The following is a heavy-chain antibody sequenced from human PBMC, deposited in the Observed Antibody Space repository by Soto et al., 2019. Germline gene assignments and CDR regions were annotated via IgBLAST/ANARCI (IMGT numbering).Heavy chain of an antibody. V-gene: IGHV4-59*02. Sequence: PSETLSLTCSVSGGSVSNYYWSWVRQPPGKRLEWIGYIYYTGTHDYNPSLRGRATISVDRAKDQFSLTLPSVTAPATAVYYCARDRDRHSSGLPSLDPCGQRILFTVSS. CDR1: GGSVSNYY. D-gene: IGHD3-22*01. CDR3: ARDRDRHSSGLPSLDP. CDR2: IYYTGTH. J-gene: IGHJ5*02.